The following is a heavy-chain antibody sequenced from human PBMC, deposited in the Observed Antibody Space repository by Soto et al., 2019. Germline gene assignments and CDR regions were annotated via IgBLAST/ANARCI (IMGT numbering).Heavy chain of an antibody. CDR3: AREGVDTANYGMDV. J-gene: IGHJ6*02. CDR2: IYYSGST. Sequence: ETLSLTCPVSGGSVSSGSYYWSWIRQPPGKGLEWIGYIYYSGSTNYNPSLKSRVTISVDTSKNQFSLKLSSVTAADTAVYYCAREGVDTANYGMDVWGQGTKVTVSS. D-gene: IGHD5-18*01. CDR1: GGSVSSGSYY. V-gene: IGHV4-61*01.